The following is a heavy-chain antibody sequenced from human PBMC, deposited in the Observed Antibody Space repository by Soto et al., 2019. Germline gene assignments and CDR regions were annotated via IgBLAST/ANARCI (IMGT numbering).Heavy chain of an antibody. CDR3: AREMTILLWFGGDYYGMDV. J-gene: IGHJ6*02. CDR2: ISAYNGNT. V-gene: IGHV1-18*01. CDR1: GYTFTSYG. Sequence: QVQLVQSGAEVKKPGASVKVSCKASGYTFTSYGISWVRQAPGQGLEGMGWISAYNGNTNYAQKLQGRDTMTTDTSTSTAYLELRSLRSDDTAVYYCAREMTILLWFGGDYYGMDVWGQGTTVTVSS. D-gene: IGHD3-10*01.